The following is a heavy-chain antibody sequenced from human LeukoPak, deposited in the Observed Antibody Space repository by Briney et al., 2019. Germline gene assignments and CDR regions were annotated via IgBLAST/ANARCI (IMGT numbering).Heavy chain of an antibody. V-gene: IGHV3-30*02. J-gene: IGHJ4*02. Sequence: GGSLRLSCAASGFTFSSYGMHWVRQAPGKGLEWVAFIRYDGSNKYYADSVKGRFTISRDNSKNTLYLQMNSLRAEDTAVYYCAKGNDYGDYLPFDWGQGTLVTVSS. CDR3: AKGNDYGDYLPFD. CDR2: IRYDGSNK. CDR1: GFTFSSYG. D-gene: IGHD4-17*01.